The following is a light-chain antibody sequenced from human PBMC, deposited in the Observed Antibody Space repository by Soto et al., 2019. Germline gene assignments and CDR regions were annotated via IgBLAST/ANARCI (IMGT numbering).Light chain of an antibody. V-gene: IGKV1-39*01. CDR3: QQTYSAPPL. J-gene: IGKJ1*01. Sequence: DIQMNPSPSTLSGSVGVRVTITCRASQSIGTNLNWYQQRPGKAPTLLIYAVSSLQRGVSSRFSGSGSGTDVTLSIISLQREDFSTYYCQQTYSAPPLFGQGTKVDIK. CDR1: QSIGTN. CDR2: AVS.